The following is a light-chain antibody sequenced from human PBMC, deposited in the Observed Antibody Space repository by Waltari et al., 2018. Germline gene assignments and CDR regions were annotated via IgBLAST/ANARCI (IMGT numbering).Light chain of an antibody. CDR1: SDNVGNQG. V-gene: IGLV10-54*04. Sequence: QAGLTQPPSVFKGLRQTATLTCTGNSDNVGNQGAAWLQQHQGHPPKLLSYRNNNRPSGISERFSASRSGNTASLTITGLQPEDETDYYCSAGDSNLGSWVFGGGTRLTVL. CDR3: SAGDSNLGSWV. CDR2: RNN. J-gene: IGLJ3*02.